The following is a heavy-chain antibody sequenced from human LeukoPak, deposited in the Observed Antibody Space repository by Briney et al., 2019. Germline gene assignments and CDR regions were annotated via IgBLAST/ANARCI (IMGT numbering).Heavy chain of an antibody. CDR3: ARDFWGTMVRAASMDV. J-gene: IGHJ6*02. V-gene: IGHV1-69*10. Sequence: SVKVSFKASGDAFNSHTINWVRQAPGQGLEWVGSIIPSFGIPSYAQKFKGRVTISADTSTTTAFMDLTSLRSEDTAVYYCARDFWGTMVRAASMDVWGQGTTVTVSS. D-gene: IGHD3-10*01. CDR2: IIPSFGIP. CDR1: GDAFNSHT.